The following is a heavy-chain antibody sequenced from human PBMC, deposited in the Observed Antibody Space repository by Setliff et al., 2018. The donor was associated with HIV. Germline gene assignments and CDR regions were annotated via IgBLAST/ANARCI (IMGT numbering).Heavy chain of an antibody. J-gene: IGHJ3*01. CDR1: GYTFTRYY. V-gene: IGHV1-46*01. Sequence: ASVKVSCKASGYTFTRYYIHWVRQAPGQGLEWMGIINPSGGSTTYTQKFQGTGTMTRDTSTSTVYMELSSLRSEDTAVYYCARDQAYYYDDSGFNKGPFDAFDFWGLGTMVTVSS. D-gene: IGHD3-22*01. CDR3: ARDQAYYYDDSGFNKGPFDAFDF. CDR2: INPSGGST.